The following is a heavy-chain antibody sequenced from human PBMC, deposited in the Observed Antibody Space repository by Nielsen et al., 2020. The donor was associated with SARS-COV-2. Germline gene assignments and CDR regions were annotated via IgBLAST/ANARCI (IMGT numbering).Heavy chain of an antibody. D-gene: IGHD3-16*01. CDR1: GFTFSSYW. Sequence: GESLKISCAASGFTFSSYWMSWVRQAPGKGLEWVANIKQDGSEKYYVDSVKGRFTISRDNAKNSLYLQMNSLRAEDTAVYYCARDLGDGGMDVWGQGTTVTVSS. CDR3: ARDLGDGGMDV. CDR2: IKQDGSEK. J-gene: IGHJ6*02. V-gene: IGHV3-7*03.